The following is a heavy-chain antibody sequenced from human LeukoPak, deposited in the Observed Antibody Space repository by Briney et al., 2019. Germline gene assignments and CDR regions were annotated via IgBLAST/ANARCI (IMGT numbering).Heavy chain of an antibody. CDR2: MNPNSGNT. V-gene: IGHV1-8*03. CDR1: GYTFTSYD. D-gene: IGHD2-15*01. Sequence: ASVKVSCKASGYTFTSYDINWVRQATGQGLEWMGWMNPNSGNTGYAQKFQGRVTITRNTSISTVYMELSSLRSEDTAVYYCARGQRPYQIVVVVAATRYWFDRWGQGTLVTVSS. CDR3: ARGQRPYQIVVVVAATRYWFDR. J-gene: IGHJ5*02.